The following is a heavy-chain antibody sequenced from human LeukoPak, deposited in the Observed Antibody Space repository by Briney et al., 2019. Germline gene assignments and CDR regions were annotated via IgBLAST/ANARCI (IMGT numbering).Heavy chain of an antibody. CDR1: GFTFSSYW. CDR2: IKQDGTEK. J-gene: IGHJ4*02. CDR3: ARPRDSGWSKTWDY. D-gene: IGHD6-13*01. V-gene: IGHV3-7*03. Sequence: GGSLRLSCAGSGFTFSSYWMTWVRQAPGKGLEWVANIKQDGTEKSYVDSVKGRFTISRDNAQNSLYLQVSSLRAEDTAVYYCARPRDSGWSKTWDYWGQGTLVTVSS.